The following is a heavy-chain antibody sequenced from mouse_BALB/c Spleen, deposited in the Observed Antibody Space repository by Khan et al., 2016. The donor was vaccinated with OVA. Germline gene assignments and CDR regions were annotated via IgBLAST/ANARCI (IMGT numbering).Heavy chain of an antibody. CDR3: ARRRGLYDYDGFAY. CDR1: GFTFSDYY. Sequence: EVQLVESGGGLVQPGGSLKLSCATSGFTFSDYYMYWVRQTPEKRLEWVAYISNGGGSTYYPDTVEGRFTISRDNAKNTLYLQLSRLKSDDTAMYYCARRRGLYDYDGFAYWGQGTLVTVSA. J-gene: IGHJ3*01. CDR2: ISNGGGST. D-gene: IGHD2-4*01. V-gene: IGHV5-12*02.